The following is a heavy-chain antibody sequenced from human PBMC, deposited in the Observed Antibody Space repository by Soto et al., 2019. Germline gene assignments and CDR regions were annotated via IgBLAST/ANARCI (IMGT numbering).Heavy chain of an antibody. CDR1: GFTFSSYA. CDR3: VKGEGVVITRRRLLYDMDV. CDR2: ISSNGGST. D-gene: IGHD3-22*01. V-gene: IGHV3-64D*08. Sequence: EVQLVESGGGLVQPGGSLRLSCSASGFTFSSYAMHWVRQAPGKGLEYVSDISSNGGSTYYADSVKGRFTISTDNSKNTLYLQMSSLRAEDTAVDYCVKGEGVVITRRRLLYDMDVCARGTTFTVSA. J-gene: IGHJ6*01.